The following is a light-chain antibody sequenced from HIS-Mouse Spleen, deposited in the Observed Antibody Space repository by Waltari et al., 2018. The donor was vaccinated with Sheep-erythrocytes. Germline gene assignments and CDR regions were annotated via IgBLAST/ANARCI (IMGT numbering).Light chain of an antibody. CDR2: GNS. J-gene: IGLJ2*01. CDR3: QSYDSSLSGSV. CDR1: SSNIGAGYD. V-gene: IGLV1-40*01. Sequence: QSVLTQPPSVSGAPGQRVTISCTGSSSNIGAGYDVHWYQQLPGTAPQPLIYGNSNRPSGVPDRFPGSKSGTSASLAITGLQAEDEADYYCQSYDSSLSGSVFGGGTKLTVL.